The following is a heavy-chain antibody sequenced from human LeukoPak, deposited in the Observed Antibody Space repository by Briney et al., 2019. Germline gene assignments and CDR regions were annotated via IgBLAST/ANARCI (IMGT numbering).Heavy chain of an antibody. CDR3: ARTVGTHRFDY. V-gene: IGHV4-39*02. CDR2: IFYSGET. Sequence: PSETLSLTCTVSGGSISSRSYYWGWIRQPPGKELEWIGIIFYSGETHYNPSLHSRVVISVDTSNNHFSLKLTSVTAPDTAVYYCARTVGTHRFDYWGQGTLVTVSS. J-gene: IGHJ4*02. D-gene: IGHD4-23*01. CDR1: GGSISSRSYY.